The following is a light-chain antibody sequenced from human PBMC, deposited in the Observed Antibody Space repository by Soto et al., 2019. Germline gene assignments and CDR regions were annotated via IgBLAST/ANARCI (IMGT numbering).Light chain of an antibody. CDR3: QQYDHLPLT. CDR1: QDIGDY. J-gene: IGKJ4*01. CDR2: DAS. V-gene: IGKV1-33*01. Sequence: DIPMTQSPSSLSASIGDRVTITCQASQDIGDYLNWYQQKPGKAPKSLIYDASHLETGVPSRFSGSGSGTRFTFTISSLQPEDIATYFCQQYDHLPLTFGGGTKVEIK.